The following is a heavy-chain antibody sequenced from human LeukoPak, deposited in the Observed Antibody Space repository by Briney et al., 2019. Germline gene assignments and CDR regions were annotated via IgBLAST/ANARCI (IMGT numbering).Heavy chain of an antibody. CDR3: ARPPQGSSGSLGFDY. CDR2: IYPADSDT. J-gene: IGHJ4*02. V-gene: IGHV5-51*01. Sequence: GESLQISCKGSGYPFTNYWIGWVRQMPGKGLEWMGIIYPADSDTRYSPSFQGQVTISADKSISTAYLQWSSLKASDTAMYYCARPPQGSSGSLGFDYWGQGTLVTVSS. CDR1: GYPFTNYW. D-gene: IGHD6-19*01.